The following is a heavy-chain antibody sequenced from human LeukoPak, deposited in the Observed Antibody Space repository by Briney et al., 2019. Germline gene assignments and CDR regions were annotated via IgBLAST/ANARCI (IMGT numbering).Heavy chain of an antibody. V-gene: IGHV3-21*01. D-gene: IGHD3-3*01. CDR1: GFTFSSYS. Sequence: PGGSLRLSCAASGFTFSSYSMNWVRQAPGKGLEWASSISSSSSYIYYADSVKGRFTISRDNAKNSLYLQMNSLRAEDTAVYYCAREVAVFGALWGQGTLVTVSS. CDR3: AREVAVFGAL. J-gene: IGHJ4*02. CDR2: ISSSSSYI.